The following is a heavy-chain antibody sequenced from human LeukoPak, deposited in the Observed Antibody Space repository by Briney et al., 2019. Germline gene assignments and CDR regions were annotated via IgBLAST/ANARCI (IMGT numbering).Heavy chain of an antibody. CDR3: ARGLTSGSYSFDY. CDR2: IIPIFGTA. Sequence: GASVKVSCKASGGTFSSYAISWVRQAPGQGLEWMGGIIPIFGTANYAQKFRGRVTTTADESTSTAYMELSSLRSEDTAVYYCARGLTSGSYSFDYWGQGTLVTVSS. D-gene: IGHD1-26*01. V-gene: IGHV1-69*13. CDR1: GGTFSSYA. J-gene: IGHJ4*02.